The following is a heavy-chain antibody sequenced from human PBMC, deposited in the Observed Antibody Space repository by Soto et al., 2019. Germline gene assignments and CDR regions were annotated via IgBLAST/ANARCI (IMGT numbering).Heavy chain of an antibody. Sequence: EVQLLESGGGLVLPGGSLRLSCEASGFTFRGCAMSWVRQAPGKGPEWVSGISGSGTNTYYTDSVKGRFTVSRDDSKNLLSLQWRSLRAELTAVYYCAGTQHPLPDSVYVGNCIDVWGTGTSVTVSS. CDR1: GFTFRGCA. CDR3: AGTQHPLPDSVYVGNCIDV. CDR2: ISGSGTNT. J-gene: IGHJ6*03. D-gene: IGHD5-12*01. V-gene: IGHV3-23*01.